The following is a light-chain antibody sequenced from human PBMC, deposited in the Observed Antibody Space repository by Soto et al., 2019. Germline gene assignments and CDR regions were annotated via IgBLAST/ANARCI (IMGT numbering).Light chain of an antibody. CDR1: QGVNDN. J-gene: IGKJ1*01. CDR3: QHYANWPRT. Sequence: EIVMTQSPATLSVSPGERATLSCRASQGVNDNLAWYQHKPGQAPRLLIYGASTRAPGVPVRIRGSASGTEFTLTITSLQSEDFAVYYCQHYANWPRTFGQGTKVDI. V-gene: IGKV3-15*01. CDR2: GAS.